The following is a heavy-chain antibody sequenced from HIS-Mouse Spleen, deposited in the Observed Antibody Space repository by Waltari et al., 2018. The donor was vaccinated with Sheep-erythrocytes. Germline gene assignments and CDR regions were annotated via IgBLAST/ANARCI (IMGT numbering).Heavy chain of an antibody. CDR2: RYPNSGST. D-gene: IGHD3-22*01. Sequence: QVQLVQSGAEVKKPGASVKVSCKASGYTCTGYYMHWVRQAPGQGLEWMGGRYPNSGSTNSAQKCQGRFTMTRDTSISTAYMELSRLRSYDTAAYYCARDYYDSSGYPCVNYWGQRTLVPVSS. J-gene: IGHJ4*02. V-gene: IGHV1-2*02. CDR1: GYTCTGYY. CDR3: ARDYYDSSGYPCVNY.